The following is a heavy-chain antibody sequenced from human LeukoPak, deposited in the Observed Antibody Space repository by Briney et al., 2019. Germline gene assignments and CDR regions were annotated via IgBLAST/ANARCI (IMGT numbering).Heavy chain of an antibody. J-gene: IGHJ4*02. CDR1: GFTFSTYN. V-gene: IGHV3-21*04. CDR3: AKGSGYSYGYLGY. CDR2: ITSSSSYV. Sequence: GGSLRLSCEASGFTFSTYNMNWVRQAPGKRLEWVSSITSSSSYVFYADSVKGRFTISRDNAKNSLYLQMNSLRAEDMALYYCAKGSGYSYGYLGYWGQGTLVTVSS. D-gene: IGHD5-18*01.